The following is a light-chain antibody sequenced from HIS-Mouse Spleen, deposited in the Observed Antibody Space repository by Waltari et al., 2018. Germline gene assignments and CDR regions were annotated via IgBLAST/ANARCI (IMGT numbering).Light chain of an antibody. Sequence: QSALTQPASVSGSPGQSITISCPGPSRHVGSYNLFSWYQQHPGKAPKLMIYEGSKRPSGVSNRFSGSKSGNTASLTISGLQAEDEADYYCCSYAGSSTNWVFGGGTKLTVL. V-gene: IGLV2-23*01. J-gene: IGLJ3*02. CDR1: SRHVGSYNL. CDR2: EGS. CDR3: CSYAGSSTNWV.